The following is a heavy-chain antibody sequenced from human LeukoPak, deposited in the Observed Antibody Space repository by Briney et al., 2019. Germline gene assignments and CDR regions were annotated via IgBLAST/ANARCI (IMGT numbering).Heavy chain of an antibody. J-gene: IGHJ4*02. CDR2: INEEGSDK. Sequence: GGSLRLSCAASGFTFSSHWMNWVRQAPGKGLEGVANINEEGSDKYYVDSVKGRFTISRDNAKNSLYLQMNSLRAEDTAVYYCARGYCSGGDCYGTPDFWGQGTLVTVSS. CDR3: ARGYCSGGDCYGTPDF. V-gene: IGHV3-7*01. D-gene: IGHD2-15*01. CDR1: GFTFSSHW.